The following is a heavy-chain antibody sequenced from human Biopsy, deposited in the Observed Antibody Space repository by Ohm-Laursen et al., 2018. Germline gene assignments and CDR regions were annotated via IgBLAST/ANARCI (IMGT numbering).Heavy chain of an antibody. D-gene: IGHD3-3*01. J-gene: IGHJ5*02. CDR2: VYNGGIT. Sequence: GTRSLTCRVSGGSIISYYWTWIRQPPGKGLEWIGHVYNGGITNYNPSLKSRVTISKDTSKNQFSLQVNSVTVADTAVYYCARTPRDSFWSGSYKRGLWFDPWGQGTLVIVSS. CDR3: ARTPRDSFWSGSYKRGLWFDP. CDR1: GGSIISYY. V-gene: IGHV4-59*01.